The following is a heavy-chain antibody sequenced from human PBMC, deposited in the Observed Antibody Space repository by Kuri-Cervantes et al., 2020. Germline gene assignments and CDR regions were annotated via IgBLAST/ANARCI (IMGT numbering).Heavy chain of an antibody. D-gene: IGHD3-10*01. CDR3: ARGRPLYASGPFDP. Sequence: ASVKVSCKASGYTFTSYYLHWVRQAPGQGLEWMGIINPSGGSTSYAQKFQGRVTMTRDTSISTAYMELSRLRSEDTAVYYCARGRPLYASGPFDPWGQGTLVTVSS. CDR2: INPSGGST. CDR1: GYTFTSYY. J-gene: IGHJ5*02. V-gene: IGHV1-46*01.